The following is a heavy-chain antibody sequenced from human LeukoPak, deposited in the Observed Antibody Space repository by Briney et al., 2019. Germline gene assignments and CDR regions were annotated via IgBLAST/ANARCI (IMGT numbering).Heavy chain of an antibody. Sequence: GGSVRLSCAASGITVSSNYMSWVRQAPGKGLEWVSLIYSGGRTYYADSVKGRFTISRDKSKKTLYLQMNSLRAEDTAVYYCARTTPGYCSGGSCLGYWGQGTLVTVSS. D-gene: IGHD2-15*01. CDR2: IYSGGRT. CDR1: GITVSSNY. V-gene: IGHV3-66*01. CDR3: ARTTPGYCSGGSCLGY. J-gene: IGHJ4*02.